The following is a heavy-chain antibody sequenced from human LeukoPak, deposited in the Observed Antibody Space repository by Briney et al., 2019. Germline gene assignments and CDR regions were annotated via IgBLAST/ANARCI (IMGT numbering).Heavy chain of an antibody. D-gene: IGHD6-19*01. Sequence: SQTLSLTCAISGDSVSSNSAAWNWIRQSPSRGLEWLGRTYYRSKWYNDYAVSVKSRINLNPDTSKNQFSLQLNSVTPEDTAVYYCARNQESIAVAGAFDYWGQGTLVTVSS. CDR2: TYYRSKWYN. J-gene: IGHJ4*02. CDR3: ARNQESIAVAGAFDY. CDR1: GDSVSSNSAA. V-gene: IGHV6-1*01.